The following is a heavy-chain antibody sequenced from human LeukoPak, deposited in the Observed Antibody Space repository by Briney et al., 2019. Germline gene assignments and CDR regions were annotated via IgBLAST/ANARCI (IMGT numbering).Heavy chain of an antibody. CDR2: IKQDGSEK. J-gene: IGHJ6*03. V-gene: IGHV3-7*01. CDR1: GFTFSSYW. CDR3: ARVGTGPGYSSSWYPPGYYYYYMDV. Sequence: PGGSLRLSCAASGFTFSSYWMSWVRQAPGKGLEWVANIKQDGSEKYYVDSVKGRFTISRDNAKNSLYLQMNSLRAEDTAVYYCARVGTGPGYSSSWYPPGYYYYYMDVWGKGTTVTISS. D-gene: IGHD6-13*01.